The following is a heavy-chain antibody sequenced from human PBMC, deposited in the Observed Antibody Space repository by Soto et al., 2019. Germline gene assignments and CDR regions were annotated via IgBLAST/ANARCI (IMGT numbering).Heavy chain of an antibody. CDR1: GGSISSYY. V-gene: IGHV4-59*01. CDR3: ALGYYYGSGSYGDY. J-gene: IGHJ4*02. Sequence: PSETLSLTCTVSGGSISSYYWSWIRQPPGKGLGWIGYIYYSGSTNYNPSLKSRVTISVDTSKNQFSLKLSSVTAADTAVYYCALGYYYGSGSYGDYWGQGTLVTVSS. D-gene: IGHD3-10*01. CDR2: IYYSGST.